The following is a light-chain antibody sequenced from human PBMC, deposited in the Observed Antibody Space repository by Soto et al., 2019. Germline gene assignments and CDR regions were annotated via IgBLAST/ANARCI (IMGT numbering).Light chain of an antibody. Sequence: EIVLTQSPGNLSLSPGETAALSCRASQSVSSRYLAWYQQKSGQAPRLLMYATSSRATDIPDRFIGYGSGTDFTLTISGLEPEDFAVYYCQQYGSSLSTFGQGTKVEIK. CDR3: QQYGSSLST. CDR2: ATS. CDR1: QSVSSRY. J-gene: IGKJ1*01. V-gene: IGKV3-20*01.